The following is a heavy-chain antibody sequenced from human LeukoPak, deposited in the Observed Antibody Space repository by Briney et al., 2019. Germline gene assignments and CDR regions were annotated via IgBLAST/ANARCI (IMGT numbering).Heavy chain of an antibody. Sequence: ASVTVSCKASGYTFTSYGISWVRQAPGQGLEWMGWISAYNGNTNYAQKLQGRVTMTTDTSTSTAYMELRSLRSDDTAVYYCARDRAAAGYYYYYGMDVWGQGTTVTVSS. D-gene: IGHD6-13*01. CDR2: ISAYNGNT. V-gene: IGHV1-18*01. CDR1: GYTFTSYG. J-gene: IGHJ6*02. CDR3: ARDRAAAGYYYYYGMDV.